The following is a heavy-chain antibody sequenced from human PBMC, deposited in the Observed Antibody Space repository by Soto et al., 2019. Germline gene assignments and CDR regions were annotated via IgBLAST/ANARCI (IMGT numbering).Heavy chain of an antibody. CDR1: GGTFSSYT. CDR3: ARDRPHDGYCSGGSCYSTDAFDI. Sequence: ASVKVSCKASGGTFSSYTISWVRQAPGQGLEWMGRIIPILGIANYAQKFQGRVTITADKSTSTAYMELSSLRSEDTAVYYCARDRPHDGYCSGGSCYSTDAFDIWGQGTMVTVSS. CDR2: IIPILGIA. D-gene: IGHD2-15*01. V-gene: IGHV1-69*04. J-gene: IGHJ3*02.